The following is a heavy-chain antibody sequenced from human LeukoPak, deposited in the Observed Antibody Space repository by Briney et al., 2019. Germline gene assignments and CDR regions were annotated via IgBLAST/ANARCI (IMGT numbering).Heavy chain of an antibody. V-gene: IGHV4-34*01. CDR1: GGSFSGYY. D-gene: IGHD5-18*01. J-gene: IGHJ4*02. CDR3: ARNRKRGYSYGLFDY. Sequence: SETLSLTCAVYGGSFSGYYWSWIRQPPGKGLEWIGEINHSGSTNYNPSLKSRVTISVDTSKNQFSLKLSSVTAADTAVYYCARNRKRGYSYGLFDYWGQGTLVTVSS. CDR2: INHSGST.